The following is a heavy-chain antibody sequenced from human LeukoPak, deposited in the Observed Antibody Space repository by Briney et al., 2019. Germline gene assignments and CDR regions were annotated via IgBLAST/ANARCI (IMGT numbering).Heavy chain of an antibody. V-gene: IGHV3-23*01. CDR1: GFTFSPYA. Sequence: SGGSLRLSCAASGFTFSPYAMNWVRQAPGKGLEWVSSISGGGGIIYYAESVKGRFTISRDDSKNTPYLQMNSLRVEDTAVYYCAKEAYYNKWQWFDPWGQETLVTVSP. CDR2: ISGGGGII. CDR3: AKEAYYNKWQWFDP. J-gene: IGHJ5*02. D-gene: IGHD3-10*01.